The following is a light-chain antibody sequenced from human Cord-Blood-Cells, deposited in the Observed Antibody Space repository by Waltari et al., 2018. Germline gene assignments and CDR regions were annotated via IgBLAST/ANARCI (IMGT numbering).Light chain of an antibody. CDR3: QSYDSSNWV. Sequence: NFMLTQPHSVSESPGKTVTISCTRSSGSIASNSVQRYQQRPGSSPTTVIYEDNQRPPGVPDRFSGSIDSSSNSASLTISGLKTEDEADYYCQSYDSSNWVFGGGTKLTVL. V-gene: IGLV6-57*01. J-gene: IGLJ3*02. CDR1: SGSIASNS. CDR2: EDN.